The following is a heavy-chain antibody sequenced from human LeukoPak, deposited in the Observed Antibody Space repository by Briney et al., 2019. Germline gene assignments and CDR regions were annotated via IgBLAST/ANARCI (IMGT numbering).Heavy chain of an antibody. CDR2: ISSSSGTI. V-gene: IGHV3-48*02. Sequence: GGSLRLSCAASGFTFSSYAMKWVRQAPGKGLEWVSYISSSSGTIYYADSVKGRFTISRDNAKNSLYLQMNSLRDEDTAVYYCARDAGSYYDILNVYGMDVWGQGTTVTLSS. D-gene: IGHD3-9*01. CDR3: ARDAGSYYDILNVYGMDV. CDR1: GFTFSSYA. J-gene: IGHJ6*02.